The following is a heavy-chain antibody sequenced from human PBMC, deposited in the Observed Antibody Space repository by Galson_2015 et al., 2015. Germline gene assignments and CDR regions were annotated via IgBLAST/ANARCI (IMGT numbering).Heavy chain of an antibody. J-gene: IGHJ5*02. CDR3: AREDGAVAGNYWFDP. CDR2: IWYDGSNK. V-gene: IGHV3-33*01. CDR1: GFTFSSYG. Sequence: SLRLSCAASGFTFSSYGMHWVRQAPGKGLEWVAVIWYDGSNKYYADSVKGRFTISRDNSKNTLYLQMNSLRAEDTAVYYCAREDGAVAGNYWFDPWGQGTLVTVSS. D-gene: IGHD6-19*01.